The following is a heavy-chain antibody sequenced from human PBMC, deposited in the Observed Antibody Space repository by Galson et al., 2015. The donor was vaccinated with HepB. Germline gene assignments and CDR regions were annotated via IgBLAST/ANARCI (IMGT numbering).Heavy chain of an antibody. V-gene: IGHV1-69*04. CDR1: GGTFSSYA. J-gene: IGHJ6*03. D-gene: IGHD2-2*01. Sequence: SVKVSCKASGGTFSSYAISWVRQAPGQGLEWMGRIIPILGIANYAQKFQGRVTITADKSTSTAYMELSSLRSEDTAVYYCARDLVVVVPAAISDYYYMDVWGKGTTVTVS. CDR3: ARDLVVVVPAAISDYYYMDV. CDR2: IIPILGIA.